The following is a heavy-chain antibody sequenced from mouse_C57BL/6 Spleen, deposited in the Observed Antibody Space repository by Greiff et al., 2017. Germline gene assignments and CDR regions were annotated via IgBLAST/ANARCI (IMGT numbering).Heavy chain of an antibody. J-gene: IGHJ2*01. CDR3: ARSAYGNYGDDFDY. Sequence: EVKLQESGPELVKPGASVKISCKASGYSFTDYNMNWVKQSNGKSLEWIGVINPNYGTTSYNQKFKGKATLTVDQSSSTAYMQLNSLTSEDSAVYYCARSAYGNYGDDFDYWGQGTTLTVSS. D-gene: IGHD2-1*01. CDR2: INPNYGTT. CDR1: GYSFTDYN. V-gene: IGHV1-39*01.